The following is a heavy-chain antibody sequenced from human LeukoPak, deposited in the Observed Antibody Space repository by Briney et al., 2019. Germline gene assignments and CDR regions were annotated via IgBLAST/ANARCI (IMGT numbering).Heavy chain of an antibody. CDR2: IFYSGST. V-gene: IGHV4-39*01. J-gene: IGHJ6*03. CDR3: ARPRRNYYYMDV. Sequence: SETLSLTCTVSGGSISGSSYYWGWIRQPPGKGLEWIGSIFYSGSTYYNPSLKSRVTISVDTSKNQFSLKLSSVTAADTAVYYCARPRRNYYYMDVWGKGTTVTVSS. CDR1: GGSISGSSYY. D-gene: IGHD1-14*01.